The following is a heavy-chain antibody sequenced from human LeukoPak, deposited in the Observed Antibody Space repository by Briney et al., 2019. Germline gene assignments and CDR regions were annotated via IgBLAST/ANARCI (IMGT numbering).Heavy chain of an antibody. CDR2: IGSSGSTI. CDR3: ARWARGNWNDPY. CDR1: GFSFSDCY. J-gene: IGHJ4*02. D-gene: IGHD1-1*01. V-gene: IGHV3-11*01. Sequence: PGGSLRLSCAASGFSFSDCYMSWIRQAPGGGLEWVSYIGSSGSTIYYAESVKGRFTISRDNAKNSLYLQMNSLRAEDTAVYYCARWARGNWNDPYWGQGTLVTVSS.